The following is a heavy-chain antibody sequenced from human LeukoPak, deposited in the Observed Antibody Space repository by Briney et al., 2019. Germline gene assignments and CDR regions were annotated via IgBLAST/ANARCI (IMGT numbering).Heavy chain of an antibody. J-gene: IGHJ4*02. Sequence: PGGSLRLSCAASGFTFDDYAMHWVRQAPGKGLEWVAGTSWNSGTIAYGDSVKGRFTISRDNAKDSLWLQMNSLRAGDMALYYCAKDSRPRFDTSGWYSFDYWGQGTLVTVSS. CDR1: GFTFDDYA. D-gene: IGHD6-19*01. CDR3: AKDSRPRFDTSGWYSFDY. V-gene: IGHV3-9*03. CDR2: TSWNSGTI.